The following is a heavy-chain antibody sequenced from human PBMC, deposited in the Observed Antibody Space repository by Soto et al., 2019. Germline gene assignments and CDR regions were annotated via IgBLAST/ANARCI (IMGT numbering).Heavy chain of an antibody. CDR1: GYTFTGYY. Sequence: GASVKVSCKASGYTFTGYYIHWVRQAPGQGLEWMGWINPNSGGTNYAQKFQGWVTMTRDTSISTAYMELNSLRAEDTALYYCAKDTGIPAAPPYYYYGMDVWGQGTTVTVSS. V-gene: IGHV1-2*04. J-gene: IGHJ6*02. CDR3: AKDTGIPAAPPYYYYGMDV. D-gene: IGHD2-2*01. CDR2: INPNSGGT.